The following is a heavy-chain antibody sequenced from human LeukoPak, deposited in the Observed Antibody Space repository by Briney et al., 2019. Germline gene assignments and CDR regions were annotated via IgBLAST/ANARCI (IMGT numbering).Heavy chain of an antibody. J-gene: IGHJ5*02. D-gene: IGHD2-2*03. V-gene: IGHV3-23*01. CDR2: ISDSSST. CDR1: GFPFSSFA. Sequence: PGGSLRLSCAASGFPFSSFAMSWVRQAPGKGLEWVSTISDSSSTYYADSVKGRFTISRDNSKNTLYLQMNSLRAEDTAVYYCAKTISGYCSRTSCLNWFDPWGQGTLVTVSS. CDR3: AKTISGYCSRTSCLNWFDP.